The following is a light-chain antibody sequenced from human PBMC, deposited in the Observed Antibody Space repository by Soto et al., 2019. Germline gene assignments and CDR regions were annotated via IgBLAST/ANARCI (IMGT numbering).Light chain of an antibody. CDR1: QNIGGD. J-gene: IGKJ1*01. CDR3: QQYNNWPPT. V-gene: IGKV3-15*01. CDR2: GAS. Sequence: EIVVTQSPVTLSVSPGEGATLSCRASQNIGGDLAWYQQKPGQSPRLLIYGASTRATGIPARFSGSGSRTELTLTISSLQSEDFAVYHWQQYNNWPPTFGKGPKVEIK.